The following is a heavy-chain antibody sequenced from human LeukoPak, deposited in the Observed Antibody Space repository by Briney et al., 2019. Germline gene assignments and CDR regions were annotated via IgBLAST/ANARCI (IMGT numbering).Heavy chain of an antibody. CDR3: ARAIPGSIEAPQGVYYYYYMDV. CDR1: GYTFTSYD. J-gene: IGHJ6*03. D-gene: IGHD6-6*01. V-gene: IGHV1-8*03. Sequence: ASVKVSCKASGYTFTSYDINWVRQATGQGREWRGWMNPNSGNTGYAQNFQGRVTITRNTSISTAYMELSSLRSEETAVYYCARAIPGSIEAPQGVYYYYYMDVWGKGTTVTVSS. CDR2: MNPNSGNT.